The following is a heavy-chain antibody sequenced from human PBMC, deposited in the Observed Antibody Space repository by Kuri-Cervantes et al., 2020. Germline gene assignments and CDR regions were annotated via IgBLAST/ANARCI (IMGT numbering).Heavy chain of an antibody. V-gene: IGHV3-7*01. CDR2: INKDESEK. CDR1: GIPFSTYW. Sequence: ESRKIFCAISGIPFSTYWMTWVRQAPGKGLEWGANINKDESEKFYVESVKGRFTISRDNAKNSMYLQMNSLRAEDTAVYYCARVARDTDYGDYVGDFDIWGQGTMVTVSS. CDR3: ARVARDTDYGDYVGDFDI. J-gene: IGHJ3*02. D-gene: IGHD4-17*01.